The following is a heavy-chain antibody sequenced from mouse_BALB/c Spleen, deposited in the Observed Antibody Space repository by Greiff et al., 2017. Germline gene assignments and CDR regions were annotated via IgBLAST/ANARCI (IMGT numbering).Heavy chain of an antibody. CDR3: TRLREVRGAMDY. J-gene: IGHJ4*01. V-gene: IGHV1-77*01. CDR2: IYPGSGST. Sequence: QVQLKQSGAGLVKPGASVKLSCKASGYTFTEYIIHWVKQRSGQGLEWIGNIYPGSGSTNYDEKFKSKATLTVDTSSSTAYMQLSSLTSEDSAVYYCTRLREVRGAMDYWGQGTSVTVSS. CDR1: GYTFTEYI. D-gene: IGHD2-14*01.